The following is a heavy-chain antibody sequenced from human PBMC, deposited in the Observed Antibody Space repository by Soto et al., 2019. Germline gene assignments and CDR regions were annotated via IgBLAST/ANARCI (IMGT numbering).Heavy chain of an antibody. Sequence: GPSVKVSCKASGYTFTSYDINWVRQATGHGLAWMGWMTPNSGNTGYAQKFQGRVTMTRNTSISTAYMELSSLRSEDTAVYYCARVPKLTIFGVVNVNYYGMDVWGQGTTVTVSS. CDR2: MTPNSGNT. D-gene: IGHD3-3*01. V-gene: IGHV1-8*01. CDR1: GYTFTSYD. CDR3: ARVPKLTIFGVVNVNYYGMDV. J-gene: IGHJ6*02.